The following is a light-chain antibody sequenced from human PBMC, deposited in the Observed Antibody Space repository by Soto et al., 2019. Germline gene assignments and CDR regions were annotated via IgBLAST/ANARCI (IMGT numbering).Light chain of an antibody. V-gene: IGKV1-5*03. J-gene: IGKJ5*01. CDR2: KAS. CDR1: QSISSW. CDR3: QQYKSYSRT. Sequence: DIQMTQSPSTLSASVGDRVTITCRASQSISSWLAWYQQKPGKAPKLLIYKASSLESGVTSRFSGSGSGTEFTFTISSLQPDDFASYYCQQYKSYSRTFGQGTRLEIK.